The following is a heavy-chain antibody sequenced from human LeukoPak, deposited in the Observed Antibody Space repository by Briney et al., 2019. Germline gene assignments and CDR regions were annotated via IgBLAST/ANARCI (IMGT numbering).Heavy chain of an antibody. CDR3: ARVGYYDSNDAFDI. D-gene: IGHD3-22*01. V-gene: IGHV3-7*01. Sequence: PGGSLRLSCAASGFTFSSYWMSWVRQAPGKGLEWVANIKQDGSEKYYVDSVKGRFTISRDNAKNSLYLQMNSLRAEDTAVYYCARVGYYDSNDAFDIWAKGQWSPSLQ. CDR1: GFTFSSYW. J-gene: IGHJ3*02. CDR2: IKQDGSEK.